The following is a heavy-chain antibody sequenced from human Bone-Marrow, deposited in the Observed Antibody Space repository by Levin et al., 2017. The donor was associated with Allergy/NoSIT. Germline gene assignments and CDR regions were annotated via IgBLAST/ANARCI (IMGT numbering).Heavy chain of an antibody. CDR2: INPQSGGT. Sequence: GESLKISCKASGYSFTDSFIHWVRQAPGQGLEWMGYINPQSGGTYYAQNFQGTVTMTRDTSTTTAYMELSRLRSDDTAVYYCARDPVYVAGIPKPDTFDMWGQGSMVTVSS. CDR3: ARDPVYVAGIPKPDTFDM. CDR1: GYSFTDSF. V-gene: IGHV1-2*02. D-gene: IGHD3-10*01. J-gene: IGHJ3*02.